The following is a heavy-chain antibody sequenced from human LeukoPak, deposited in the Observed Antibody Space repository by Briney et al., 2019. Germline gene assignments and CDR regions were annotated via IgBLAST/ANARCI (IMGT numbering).Heavy chain of an antibody. J-gene: IGHJ4*02. CDR1: GFTVGSNH. D-gene: IGHD3-22*01. CDR2: IYSGGST. CDR3: GALYDSGGYYDY. V-gene: IGHV3-53*01. Sequence: PGGSLRLSCAASGFTVGSNHMSWVRQAPGKGLEWVSVIYSGGSTSYTDYVKGRFTISRDNSKNTLYLQMNSLRAEDTAVYYCGALYDSGGYYDYWGQGTLVTVSS.